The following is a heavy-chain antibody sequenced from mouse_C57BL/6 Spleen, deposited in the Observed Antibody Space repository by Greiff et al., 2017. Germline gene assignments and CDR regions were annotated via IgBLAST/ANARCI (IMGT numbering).Heavy chain of an antibody. D-gene: IGHD1-1*01. J-gene: IGHJ2*01. V-gene: IGHV5-9-1*02. CDR1: GFTFSSYA. CDR3: TRGGYYGSYYFDY. CDR2: ISSGGDYI. Sequence: DVKLQESGEGLVKPGGSLKLSCAASGFTFSSYAMSWVRQTPEKRLEWVAYISSGGDYIYYADTVKGRFTISRDNARNTLYLQMSSLKSEDTAMYYCTRGGYYGSYYFDYWGQGTTLTVSS.